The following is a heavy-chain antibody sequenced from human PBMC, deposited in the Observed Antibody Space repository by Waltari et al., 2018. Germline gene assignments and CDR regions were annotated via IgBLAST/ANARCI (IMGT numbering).Heavy chain of an antibody. CDR1: GGSISSRGYY. V-gene: IGHV4-31*03. CDR2: IYYSGDT. J-gene: IGHJ4*02. CDR3: ARGGGSRVLDY. Sequence: QVQLQESGPGLVKPSQTLSLTCTVSGGSISSRGYYWTWIRQHPGKGLEWIGYIYYSGDTNYNPSLDSRVTISADTPKNQFSLKLTSVTAADTAVYYCARGGGSRVLDYWGRGTLVSVSS. D-gene: IGHD3-16*01.